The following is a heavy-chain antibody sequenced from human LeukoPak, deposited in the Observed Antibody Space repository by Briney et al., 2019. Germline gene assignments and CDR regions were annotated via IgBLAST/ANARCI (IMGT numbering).Heavy chain of an antibody. J-gene: IGHJ5*01. V-gene: IGHV4-39*01. CDR2: IYYSGTT. CDR1: GGSISTSGYY. Sequence: PSETLSLTCTVSGGSISTSGYYWGWIRQPPGKGLEWIGNIYYSGTTHYNPSLKSRATMSVDTSDNQVSLNPASVTAADTAVYYCARQFTGGVSVFGVATIDSWGLGTLVIVSS. CDR3: ARQFTGGVSVFGVATIDS. D-gene: IGHD3-3*01.